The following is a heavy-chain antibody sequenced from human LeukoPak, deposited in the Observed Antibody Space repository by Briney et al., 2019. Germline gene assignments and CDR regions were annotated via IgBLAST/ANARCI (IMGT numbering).Heavy chain of an antibody. CDR2: ISTSGAST. D-gene: IGHD3-22*01. J-gene: IGHJ4*02. V-gene: IGHV3-23*01. CDR3: AIMHPYYDGSGYWVQ. Sequence: GGSLRLSCAASGFTFSSYAMSWVRQVPGKGLEWVSGISTSGASTSNADSVKGRFTISRDNPRNTLYMQMNSLRAEDTALYYCAIMHPYYDGSGYWVQWGQGTLVTVSS. CDR1: GFTFSSYA.